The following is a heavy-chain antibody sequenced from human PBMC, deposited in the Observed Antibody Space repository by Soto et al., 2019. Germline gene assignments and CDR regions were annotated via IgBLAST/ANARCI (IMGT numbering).Heavy chain of an antibody. CDR2: INHSGST. CDR3: ARTRKLWWPPSTFWFDP. J-gene: IGHJ5*02. V-gene: IGHV4-34*01. Sequence: SETLSLTCAVYGGSFSGYYWSWIRLPPGKGLEWIGEINHSGSTNYNPSLKSRVTISVDTSKNQFSLKLSSVTAADTAVYYCARTRKLWWPPSTFWFDPWGQGTLVTVSS. CDR1: GGSFSGYY. D-gene: IGHD2-21*01.